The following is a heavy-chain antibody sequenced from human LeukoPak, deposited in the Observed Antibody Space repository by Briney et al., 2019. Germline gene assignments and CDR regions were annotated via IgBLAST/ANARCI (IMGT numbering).Heavy chain of an antibody. V-gene: IGHV5-10-1*01. J-gene: IGHJ3*02. Sequence: SSSSYYWGWIRQPPGKGLEWMGRIDPSDSYTNYSPSFQGHVTISADKSISTAYLQWSSLKASDTAMYYCARAEDKGEQLGAFDIWGQGTMVTVSS. CDR1: SSSSYY. D-gene: IGHD6-13*01. CDR3: ARAEDKGEQLGAFDI. CDR2: IDPSDSYT.